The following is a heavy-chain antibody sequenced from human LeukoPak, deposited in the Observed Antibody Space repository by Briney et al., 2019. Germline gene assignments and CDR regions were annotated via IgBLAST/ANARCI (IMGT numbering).Heavy chain of an antibody. CDR1: GFTFYNYA. D-gene: IGHD2-2*01. Sequence: GGSLRLSCAASGFTFYNYAVSWVRQAPGKGLEWVSGISGSGGTTHYADFVKGRFTISRGNAKNSLYLQMNSLRAEDTAVYYCARDKDPVVPSVFDYWGQGTLVTVSS. CDR2: ISGSGGTT. V-gene: IGHV3-23*01. CDR3: ARDKDPVVPSVFDY. J-gene: IGHJ4*02.